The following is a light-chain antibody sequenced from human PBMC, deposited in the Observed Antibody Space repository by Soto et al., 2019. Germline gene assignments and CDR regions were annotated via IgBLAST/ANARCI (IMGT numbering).Light chain of an antibody. CDR3: SSYTSINTFV. V-gene: IGLV2-14*01. Sequence: QSVLAQPASVSGSPGQSIAISCTGTSSDVGRYNYVSWFQQHPGKAPKLMIYDVSNRPSGVSDRFSGSKSGNTASLTISGLQAEDEADYYSSSYTSINTFVFGTGTNVTVL. CDR1: SSDVGRYNY. J-gene: IGLJ1*01. CDR2: DVS.